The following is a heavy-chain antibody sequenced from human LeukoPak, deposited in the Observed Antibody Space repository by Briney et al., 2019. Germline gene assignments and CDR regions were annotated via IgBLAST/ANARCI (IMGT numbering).Heavy chain of an antibody. V-gene: IGHV3-30*02. CDR1: GFIFSSYG. Sequence: GSLRLSCAASGFIFSSYGMHWVRQAPGKGLEWVAFIRYDGSHKFHADSVKDRFTISRDNSKNTLFLQMNSLRPEDTAVYYCAKDRGDCYDYWGQGALVTVSS. J-gene: IGHJ4*02. CDR3: AKDRGDCYDY. D-gene: IGHD2-21*01. CDR2: IRYDGSHK.